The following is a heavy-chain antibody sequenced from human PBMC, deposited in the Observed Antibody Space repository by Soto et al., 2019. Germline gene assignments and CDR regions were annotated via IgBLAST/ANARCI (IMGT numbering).Heavy chain of an antibody. D-gene: IGHD6-25*01. Sequence: SVKVSCKASGGTFSSYAISWVRQAPGQGLEWMGGIIPIFGTANYAQKFQGRVTITADESTSTAYMELSSLRSEDTAVYYCARSVRAAITYYYYGMDVWGQGTTVTVSS. CDR2: IIPIFGTA. CDR1: GGTFSSYA. J-gene: IGHJ6*02. V-gene: IGHV1-69*13. CDR3: ARSVRAAITYYYYGMDV.